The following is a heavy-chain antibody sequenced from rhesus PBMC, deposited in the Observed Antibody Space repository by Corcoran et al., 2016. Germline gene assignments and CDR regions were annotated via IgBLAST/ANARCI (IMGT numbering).Heavy chain of an antibody. CDR2: IYGSRTTT. CDR3: ARDGSSFDY. V-gene: IGHV4S10*01. D-gene: IGHD6-19*01. CDR1: GGSISDSYR. Sequence: QVQLQESGPGVVKPSETLSLTCAVSGGSISDSYRWSWIRQPPGKGLEWIGYIYGSRTTTNYNPSLKSRVTISKDTSKNQFSLKLSSVTAADTAVYYCARDGSSFDYWGQGVLVTVSS. J-gene: IGHJ4*01.